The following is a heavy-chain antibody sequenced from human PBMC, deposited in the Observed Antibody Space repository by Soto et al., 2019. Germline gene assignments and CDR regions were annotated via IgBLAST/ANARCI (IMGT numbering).Heavy chain of an antibody. CDR1: GGSLSTYY. V-gene: IGHV4-4*07. Sequence: SETLSLTCTVSGGSLSTYYCNWIRQSAGKGLEWIGRIDASGNTDYSPSLKSRVTLSVDTSKTQFSLNLSSVTAADTARYYCARGGHDFWSGPFDYWGQGKVVTVSS. J-gene: IGHJ4*02. D-gene: IGHD3-3*01. CDR2: IDASGNT. CDR3: ARGGHDFWSGPFDY.